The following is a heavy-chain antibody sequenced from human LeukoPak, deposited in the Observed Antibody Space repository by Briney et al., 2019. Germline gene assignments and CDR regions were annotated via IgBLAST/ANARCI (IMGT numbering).Heavy chain of an antibody. CDR1: GYTFTGYY. V-gene: IGHV1-2*02. D-gene: IGHD3-9*01. Sequence: WASVKVSCKASGYTFTGYYMHWVRQAPGQGLEWMGWINPNSGGTNYAQKFQGRVTMTRDTSISTAYMELSRLRSDDTAVYYCARAGDHDILTGYYTGSWFDPWGQGTLVTVSS. CDR2: INPNSGGT. J-gene: IGHJ5*02. CDR3: ARAGDHDILTGYYTGSWFDP.